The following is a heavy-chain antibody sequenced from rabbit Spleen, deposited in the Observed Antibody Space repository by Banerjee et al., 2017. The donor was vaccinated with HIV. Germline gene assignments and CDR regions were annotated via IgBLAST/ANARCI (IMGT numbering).Heavy chain of an antibody. CDR2: IYTANSGGT. CDR3: ARYNGDVPGAFHP. Sequence: QSLEESGGDLVKPGASLTLTCTVSGFSFSSGYWICWVRQAPGKGLEWIACIYTANSGGTYYASWAKGRFTISKTSTTVDLKMTSLTAADTATYFCARYNGDVPGAFHPWGPGTLVTVS. V-gene: IGHV1S40*01. CDR1: GFSFSSGYW. J-gene: IGHJ2*01. D-gene: IGHD2-1*01.